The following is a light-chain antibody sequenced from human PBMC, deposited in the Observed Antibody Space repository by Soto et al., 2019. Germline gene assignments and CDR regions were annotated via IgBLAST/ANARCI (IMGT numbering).Light chain of an antibody. CDR3: QQYYNVPRT. CDR1: QSIFYSSNNKNF. CDR2: WAS. Sequence: DIVMTQSPDSLAVPLGERATITCKSSQSIFYSSNNKNFLAWYQQKPGQPPKLLIYWASTRESGVPDRFSGSGSGTDFTLTISSLQAEDVAIYYCQQYYNVPRTFGQGTKLEIK. V-gene: IGKV4-1*01. J-gene: IGKJ2*01.